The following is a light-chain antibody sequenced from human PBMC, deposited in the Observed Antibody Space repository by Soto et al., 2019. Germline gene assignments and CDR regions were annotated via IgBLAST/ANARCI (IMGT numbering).Light chain of an antibody. CDR2: DAS. CDR1: QSVSSY. J-gene: IGKJ1*01. V-gene: IGKV3-11*01. CDR3: QQRKQGT. Sequence: EIVLTQSPATLSLSPGERATLSCRASQSVSSYLACYQQKPGQAPRLLIYDASNRATGIPARFSGSGSGTDFTLTISSLEPEDFAVYYCQQRKQGTFGQGTKVEIK.